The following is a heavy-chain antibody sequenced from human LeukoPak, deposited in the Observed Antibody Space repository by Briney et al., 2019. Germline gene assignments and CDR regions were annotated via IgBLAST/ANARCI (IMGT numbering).Heavy chain of an antibody. V-gene: IGHV3-48*04. CDR1: GISFSSYS. CDR2: ISSSSSTI. J-gene: IGHJ3*02. CDR3: ARYYYGSHDAFDI. Sequence: GGSLRLSCAASGISFSSYSMNWVRQAPGKGLEWVSYISSSSSTIYYADSVKGRFTISRDNAKNSLYLQMNSLRAEDTAVYYCARYYYGSHDAFDIWGQGTMVTVSS. D-gene: IGHD3-10*01.